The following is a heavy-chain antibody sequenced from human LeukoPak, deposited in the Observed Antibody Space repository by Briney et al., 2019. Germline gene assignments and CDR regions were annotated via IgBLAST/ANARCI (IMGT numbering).Heavy chain of an antibody. CDR2: INCSGGTT. CDR1: GYSFSNYY. D-gene: IGHD3-10*01. J-gene: IGHJ4*02. Sequence: ASVKVSCKASGYSFSNYYMHWVRQAPGQGLEWLGIINCSGGTTNYAQKFQGRVTLTRDMSTSTVYMELSGLRSDDTAVYYCARGIEVGGSFDYWGQGTLVIVSS. V-gene: IGHV1-46*01. CDR3: ARGIEVGGSFDY.